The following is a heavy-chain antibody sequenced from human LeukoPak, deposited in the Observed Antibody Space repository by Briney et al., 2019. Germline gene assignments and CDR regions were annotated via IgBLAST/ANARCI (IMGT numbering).Heavy chain of an antibody. CDR1: GFTFSNAW. CDR3: ATARGYCNGGSCFGY. V-gene: IGHV3-15*07. CDR2: IKTKSDGGAT. D-gene: IGHD2-15*01. J-gene: IGHJ4*02. Sequence: GSLRLSCAASGFTFSNAWMSWVRQAPGKGLEWVGRIKTKSDGGATDYAAPVRGRFTMSRDDSEDTLYLQMNSLEIEDTAVYYCATARGYCNGGSCFGYWGQGTLVTVSS.